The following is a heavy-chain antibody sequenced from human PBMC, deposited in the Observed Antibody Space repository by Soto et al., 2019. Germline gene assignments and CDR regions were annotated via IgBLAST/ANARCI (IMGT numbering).Heavy chain of an antibody. CDR1: GFTFSSYS. D-gene: IGHD6-19*01. V-gene: IGHV3-21*01. CDR2: ISSSSSYI. CDR3: ARRPSRGVRIAVAGSEEFDY. J-gene: IGHJ4*02. Sequence: GGSLRLSCAASGFTFSSYSMNWVRQAPGKGLDWVSSISSSSSYIYYADSVKGRFTISRDNAKNSLYLQMNSLRAEDTAVYYCARRPSRGVRIAVAGSEEFDYWGQGTLVTVSS.